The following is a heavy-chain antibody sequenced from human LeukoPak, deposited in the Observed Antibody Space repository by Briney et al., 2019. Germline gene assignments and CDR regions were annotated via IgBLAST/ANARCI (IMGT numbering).Heavy chain of an antibody. CDR3: ARDVTTYYYDSSGPGYMDV. CDR1: GGTFSSYA. CDR2: IIPIFGTA. J-gene: IGHJ6*03. Sequence: SVKVSCKAFGGTFSSYAISWVRQAPGQGLEWMGRIIPIFGTANYAQKFQGRVTITTDESTSTAYMELSSLRSEDTAVYYCARDVTTYYYDSSGPGYMDVWGKGTTVTVSS. D-gene: IGHD3-22*01. V-gene: IGHV1-69*05.